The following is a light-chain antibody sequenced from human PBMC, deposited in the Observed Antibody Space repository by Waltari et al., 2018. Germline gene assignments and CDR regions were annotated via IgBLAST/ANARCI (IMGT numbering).Light chain of an antibody. J-gene: IGLJ3*02. CDR1: SDFSHFA. CDR2: LNSDGSH. Sequence: QVVLTQSPSASASLGASVKLTCTLNSDFSHFAIAWPQPQPGQGPRYLMRLNSDGSHTRGDGIPDRFSGSSSGAERYLTISSLQSDDEADYYCQTWGTGIYWIFGGGTKLTVL. V-gene: IGLV4-69*02. CDR3: QTWGTGIYWI.